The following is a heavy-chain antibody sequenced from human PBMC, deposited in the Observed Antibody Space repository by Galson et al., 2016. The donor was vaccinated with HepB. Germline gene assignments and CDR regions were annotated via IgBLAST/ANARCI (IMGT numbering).Heavy chain of an antibody. D-gene: IGHD3-22*01. J-gene: IGHJ4*02. CDR3: ARDRDSSSYYSLDY. CDR1: GGSISSYY. V-gene: IGHV4-59*01. CDR2: IYNSGRT. Sequence: ETLSLTCTVSGGSISSYYWSWIRQPPGKGLEWIGYIYNSGRTNYNPSLKSRVTISVDTSKNQFYLNLRSATAADTAVYYCARDRDSSSYYSLDYWGQGTLVTVSS.